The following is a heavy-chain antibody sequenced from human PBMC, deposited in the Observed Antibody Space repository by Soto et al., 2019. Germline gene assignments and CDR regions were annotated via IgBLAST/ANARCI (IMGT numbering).Heavy chain of an antibody. CDR3: ARHLTYCSAGSCYSDFPYYGMDV. V-gene: IGHV4-39*01. J-gene: IGHJ6*02. Sequence: SETLSLTCTVSGDSISTSNYYWGWIRQPPGKGLEWIGSIYYTGSTYYNPSLKSRVTISVDTSKNQFSLKLSSVTAADTAVYYCARHLTYCSAGSCYSDFPYYGMDVWGQGTKVTVSS. CDR2: IYYTGST. D-gene: IGHD2-15*01. CDR1: GDSISTSNYY.